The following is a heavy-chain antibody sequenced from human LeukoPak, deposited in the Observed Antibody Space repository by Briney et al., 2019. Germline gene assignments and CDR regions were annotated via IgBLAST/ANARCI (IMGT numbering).Heavy chain of an antibody. Sequence: SETLSLTCAVYGGSFSGYYCSWIRQPPGKGLEWIGEINHSGSTNYNPSLKSRVTISVDTSKNQFSLKLSSVTAADTAVYYCARRVSYSSGWSPTKPYNWFDPWGQGTLVTVSS. J-gene: IGHJ5*02. CDR3: ARRVSYSSGWSPTKPYNWFDP. D-gene: IGHD6-19*01. CDR2: INHSGST. CDR1: GGSFSGYY. V-gene: IGHV4-34*01.